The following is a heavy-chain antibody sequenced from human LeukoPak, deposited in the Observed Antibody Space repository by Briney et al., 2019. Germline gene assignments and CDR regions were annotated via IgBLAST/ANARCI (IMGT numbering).Heavy chain of an antibody. J-gene: IGHJ4*02. CDR1: GGSFSGYY. CDR3: ARGAGYYDSSGRYYFDY. Sequence: SETLSLTCAVYGGSFSGYYWSWIRQPPGKGLEWIGEINHSGSTNYNPSLKSRVTISVDTSKNQFSLKLSSVTAADTAVYYCARGAGYYDSSGRYYFDYWGQGTLVTASS. CDR2: INHSGST. V-gene: IGHV4-34*01. D-gene: IGHD3-22*01.